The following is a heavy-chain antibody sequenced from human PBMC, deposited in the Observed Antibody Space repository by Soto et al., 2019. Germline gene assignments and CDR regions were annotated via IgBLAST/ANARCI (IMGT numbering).Heavy chain of an antibody. CDR1: GGTFTSYS. D-gene: IGHD2-2*01. J-gene: IGHJ6*01. Sequence: QVQLEQSGAEVKRPGSSVKVSCRASGGTFTSYSINWVRRAPGQGPEWMGAVIPRFGTTTYAQRFEGRVTVAADASTGTVFMEMRGLRSEDTAVYFCARARIVAVSGRTGGYYYYAMDLWGQGTAVIVSS. CDR2: VIPRFGTT. V-gene: IGHV1-69*01. CDR3: ARARIVAVSGRTGGYYYYAMDL.